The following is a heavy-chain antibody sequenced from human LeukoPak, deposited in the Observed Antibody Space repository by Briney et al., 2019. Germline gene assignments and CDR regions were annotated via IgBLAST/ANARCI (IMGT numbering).Heavy chain of an antibody. V-gene: IGHV1-3*01. Sequence: GASVTVSCTASGYTFTIYAMHWVRQAPGQRLEWMGWINAGNGNTKYSQKFQGRVTITRDTSASTAYMELSSLRSEDTAVYYCATDSKAVAGAYYFDYWGQGTLVTVSS. CDR2: INAGNGNT. CDR3: ATDSKAVAGAYYFDY. J-gene: IGHJ4*02. CDR1: GYTFTIYA. D-gene: IGHD6-19*01.